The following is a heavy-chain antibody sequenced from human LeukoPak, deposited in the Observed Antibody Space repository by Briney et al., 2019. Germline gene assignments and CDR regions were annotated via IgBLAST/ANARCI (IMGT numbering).Heavy chain of an antibody. CDR2: INHRGRT. CDR3: ARDPTTVVTTPYYFDF. V-gene: IGHV4-34*01. CDR1: GGSFSGYH. D-gene: IGHD4-23*01. Sequence: SETLSLTCAVYGGSFSGYHWNWIRQSPGKGLEWIGEINHRGRTNYNPSLKNRVTISVETSENQFSLKLSSVTAADTAIYYCARDPTTVVTTPYYFDFWGQGTLVTVSS. J-gene: IGHJ4*02.